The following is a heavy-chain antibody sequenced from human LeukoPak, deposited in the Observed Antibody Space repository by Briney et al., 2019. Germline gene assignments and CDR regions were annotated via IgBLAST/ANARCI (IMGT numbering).Heavy chain of an antibody. CDR3: ANVTGYSRTTPNDY. CDR1: GFTFTSYA. Sequence: GGSLRLSCTASGFTFTSYAMHWIRQAPGKGLEWVAVMSYDGSNERYADSVKGRFTISRDNSKNTLYLQMNSLRAEDTAVYYCANVTGYSRTTPNDYWGQGTLVTVSS. D-gene: IGHD6-13*01. CDR2: MSYDGSNE. J-gene: IGHJ4*02. V-gene: IGHV3-30*04.